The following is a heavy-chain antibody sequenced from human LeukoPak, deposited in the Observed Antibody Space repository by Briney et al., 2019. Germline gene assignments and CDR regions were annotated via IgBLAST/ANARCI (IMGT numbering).Heavy chain of an antibody. CDR3: ARDSSYGPKNDDAFDI. CDR1: GGSISSIHYY. Sequence: SETLSLTCTVSGGSISSIHYYWGWIRQSPGKGLEWIGMIFSTGGTHYNPSLKSRVTMSVDTSKNQFSLNLSSVTAADTAVYYCARDSSYGPKNDDAFDIWGQGTMVTVSS. J-gene: IGHJ3*02. V-gene: IGHV4-39*07. D-gene: IGHD5-18*01. CDR2: IFSTGGT.